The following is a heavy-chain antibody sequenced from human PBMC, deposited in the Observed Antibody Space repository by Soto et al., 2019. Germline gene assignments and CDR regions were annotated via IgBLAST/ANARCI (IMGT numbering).Heavy chain of an antibody. D-gene: IGHD3-22*01. CDR2: ISGSGATT. CDR1: GLTFSNYD. J-gene: IGHJ6*02. CDR3: AKEEVYYDTSGYYGRQYYNGMDV. Sequence: GGSLRLSCVASGLTFSNYDMSWVRQAPGKGLEWVSGISGSGATTYYAGSVKGRFTISRDNSKNTLYLQMNSLRAEDTAVYYCAKEEVYYDTSGYYGRQYYNGMDVWGQGTTVTVSS. V-gene: IGHV3-23*01.